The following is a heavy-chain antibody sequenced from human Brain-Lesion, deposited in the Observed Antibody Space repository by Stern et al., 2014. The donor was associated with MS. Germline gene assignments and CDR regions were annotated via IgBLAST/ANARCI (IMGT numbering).Heavy chain of an antibody. CDR1: GGSISSGGYY. Sequence: QLQLQESGPGLVKPSQTLSLSCTVSGGSISSGGYYWSWIRQPAGKGLEWIGRIFNSGSTSYNPSLKSRVTISIDTSKNQFSLRLNSMNAADTAVYYCARGRVVPGFQYYATDVWGQGTTVIVSS. J-gene: IGHJ6*02. D-gene: IGHD2-2*01. CDR2: IFNSGST. V-gene: IGHV4-61*02. CDR3: ARGRVVPGFQYYATDV.